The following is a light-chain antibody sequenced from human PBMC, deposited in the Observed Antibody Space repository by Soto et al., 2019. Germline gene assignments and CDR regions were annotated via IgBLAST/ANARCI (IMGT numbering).Light chain of an antibody. CDR1: SSDVGAYNY. J-gene: IGLJ3*02. CDR3: SSYTISNAWV. V-gene: IGLV2-14*01. CDR2: DVN. Sequence: QSALTQPASVSGSPGQSITISCTGTSSDVGAYNYVSWCQQHPGKAPKVIIYDVNNRPSGVSNRFSGSKSGNTASLTISGLQAEDEADYYCSSYTISNAWVFGGGTKLTV.